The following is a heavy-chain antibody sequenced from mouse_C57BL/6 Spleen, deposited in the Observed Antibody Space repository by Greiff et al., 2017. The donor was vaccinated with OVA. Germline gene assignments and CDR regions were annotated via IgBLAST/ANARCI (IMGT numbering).Heavy chain of an antibody. CDR2: IWGDGGT. D-gene: IGHD1-1*01. CDR3: AKLASYGRSG. CDR1: GFSLTSYG. J-gene: IGHJ3*02. Sequence: QVQLKESGPGLVAPSQSLSITCTVSGFSLTSYGVSWVRQPPGKGLEWLGVIWGDGGTNYHSALISRLSISKDNSKSQGFLNLNSLQTDDTATYYCAKLASYGRSGWGKGTRVTVSA. V-gene: IGHV2-3*01.